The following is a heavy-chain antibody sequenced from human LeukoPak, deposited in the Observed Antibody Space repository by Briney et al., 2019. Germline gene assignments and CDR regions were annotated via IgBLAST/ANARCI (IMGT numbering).Heavy chain of an antibody. CDR2: ISYDGSNK. J-gene: IGHJ4*02. V-gene: IGHV3-30*18. CDR1: GFTLSRYG. Sequence: GGSLRLSSADSGFTLSRYGMHWVRQAPGKGLEWVAVISYDGSNKYYADSVKGRFTISRDNSKNTLYLQMNSLRAEDTAVYYCAKDKYSSGWCSMDYWGQGTLVTVSS. D-gene: IGHD6-19*01. CDR3: AKDKYSSGWCSMDY.